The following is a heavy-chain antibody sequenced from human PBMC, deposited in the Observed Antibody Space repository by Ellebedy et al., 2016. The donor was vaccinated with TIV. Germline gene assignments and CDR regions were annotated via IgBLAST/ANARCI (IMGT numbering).Heavy chain of an antibody. CDR1: GFTVSDYF. CDR3: ARDPGGGGDYGDNWFDP. D-gene: IGHD3-10*01. Sequence: GGSLRLSCAASGFTVSDYFMTWVRQAPGKGLEWVSVIYKNGGTNYTDSVNDRFTITRDDSKNTLYLQMNSLRAEDTAVYYCARDPGGGGDYGDNWFDPWGQGTLVTVSS. V-gene: IGHV3-66*01. CDR2: IYKNGGT. J-gene: IGHJ5*02.